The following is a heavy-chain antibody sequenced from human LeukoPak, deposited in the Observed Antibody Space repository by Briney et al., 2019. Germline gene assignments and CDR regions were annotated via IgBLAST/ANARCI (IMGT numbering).Heavy chain of an antibody. D-gene: IGHD3-22*01. V-gene: IGHV1-2*02. CDR2: INPNSGGT. J-gene: IGHJ4*02. CDR3: ARVEYYDSCGHLDY. Sequence: GASVRVSCKASGYTFTVYYLYWVRQAPGQGLEWMGWINPNSGGTIYAQKFQGRVSMTRDTSISTAYMELSRLRSDDTAVYYCARVEYYDSCGHLDYWGQGTLVAVSS. CDR1: GYTFTVYY.